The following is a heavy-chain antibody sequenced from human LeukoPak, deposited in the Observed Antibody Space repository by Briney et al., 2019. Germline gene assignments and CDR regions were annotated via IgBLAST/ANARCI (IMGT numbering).Heavy chain of an antibody. D-gene: IGHD5-18*01. CDR3: ARGKWIQLWLPVY. Sequence: SETLSLTCAVYGGSFSGYYWGWIRQPPGKGLEWIGEINHSGSTNYNPSLKSRVTISVDTSKNQFSLKLSSVTAADTAVYYCARGKWIQLWLPVYWGQGTLVTVSS. J-gene: IGHJ4*02. CDR1: GGSFSGYY. V-gene: IGHV4-34*01. CDR2: INHSGST.